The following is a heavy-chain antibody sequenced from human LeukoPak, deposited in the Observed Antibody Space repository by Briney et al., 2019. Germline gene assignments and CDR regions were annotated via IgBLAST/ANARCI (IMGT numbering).Heavy chain of an antibody. CDR2: IYYSGST. Sequence: SETLSLTCTVSGGSISSYYWSWIRQPPGKGLEWIGYIYYSGSTSYNPSLKSRVTISVDTSKNQFSLKLSSVTAADTAVYYCARHPTPYGSGSYGYWGQGTLVTVSS. D-gene: IGHD3-10*01. CDR3: ARHPTPYGSGSYGY. J-gene: IGHJ4*02. CDR1: GGSISSYY. V-gene: IGHV4-59*08.